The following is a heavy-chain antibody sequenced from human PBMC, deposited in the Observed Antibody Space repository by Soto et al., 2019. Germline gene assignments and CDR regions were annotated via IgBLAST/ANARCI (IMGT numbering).Heavy chain of an antibody. CDR2: IHPSGGST. V-gene: IGHV1-46*01. CDR3: ARDAPFPITGTTFDY. Sequence: GASVKVSCKASGYTFTSYSLHWVRQAPGQGLEWTGTIHPSGGSTTYAQKFQGRVTMTRDTSTSTVYMELSGLISEDTAMYYCARDAPFPITGTTFDYWGQGTLVTVSS. CDR1: GYTFTSYS. J-gene: IGHJ4*02. D-gene: IGHD1-7*01.